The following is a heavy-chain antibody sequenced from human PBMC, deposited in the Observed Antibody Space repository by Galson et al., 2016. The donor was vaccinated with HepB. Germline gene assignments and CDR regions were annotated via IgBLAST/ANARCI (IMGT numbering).Heavy chain of an antibody. CDR1: GGAFSNGLYY. V-gene: IGHV4-61*02. J-gene: IGHJ6*03. D-gene: IGHD5-18*01. Sequence: SLTCTVSGGAFSNGLYYWSWIRQPAGKGLEWIGRIYSNGSTNYNPSLKSRVTISVGTSKNQFSLRLSSVTAADTAVYYCARDSSVDTYYYYYMDVWGKGTTVVVSS. CDR3: ARDSSVDTYYYYYMDV. CDR2: IYSNGST.